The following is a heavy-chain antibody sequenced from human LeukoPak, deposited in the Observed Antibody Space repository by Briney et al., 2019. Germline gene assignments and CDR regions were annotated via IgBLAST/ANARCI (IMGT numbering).Heavy chain of an antibody. J-gene: IGHJ4*02. CDR1: GYTFSDYY. CDR2: INPNSGGT. CDR3: AMSGGPYDFWSGYLY. Sequence: ASVKVSCKASGYTFSDYYMHWVRQAPGQGLEWMGWINPNSGGTNYAQKFQGRVTMTRDTSISTAYMELSRLRSADTAVYYCAMSGGPYDFWSGYLYWGQGTLVTVSS. D-gene: IGHD3-3*01. V-gene: IGHV1-2*02.